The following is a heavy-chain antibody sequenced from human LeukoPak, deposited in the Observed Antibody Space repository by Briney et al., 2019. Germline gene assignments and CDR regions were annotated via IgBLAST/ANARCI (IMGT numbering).Heavy chain of an antibody. V-gene: IGHV3-21*01. CDR2: ITSPVGRI. Sequence: GGSLRLSCAASGFTFSTYSMNWVRQAPGKGLEWVSSITSPVGRIYYADSLKGRITISRDNARSTLYLQMNSLRAEDTAVYYCATDGRSSGWYGFDYWGQGILVSVSS. CDR1: GFTFSTYS. D-gene: IGHD6-19*01. CDR3: ATDGRSSGWYGFDY. J-gene: IGHJ4*02.